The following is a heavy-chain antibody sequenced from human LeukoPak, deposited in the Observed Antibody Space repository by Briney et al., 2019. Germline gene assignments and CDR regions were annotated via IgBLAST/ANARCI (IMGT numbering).Heavy chain of an antibody. Sequence: GESLKISCKGSGYRFTNYWIGWVRQMPGKGLEWMGIINPGDSDTRYNPSFQGQVAISADKSISTAYLHWTSLKASDTAMYYCATPHYYDSSGQANPWGQGTLVTVSS. CDR2: INPGDSDT. D-gene: IGHD3-22*01. CDR1: GYRFTNYW. CDR3: ATPHYYDSSGQANP. V-gene: IGHV5-51*01. J-gene: IGHJ5*02.